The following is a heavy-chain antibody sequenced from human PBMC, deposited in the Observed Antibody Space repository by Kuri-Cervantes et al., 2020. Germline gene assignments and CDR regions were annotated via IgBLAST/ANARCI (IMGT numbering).Heavy chain of an antibody. D-gene: IGHD2-2*01. CDR3: ARTKYQLLQGVRFDP. V-gene: IGHV4-61*08. Sequence: ESLKISCTVSGGSISSGDYYWSWIRQPPGKGLEWIGEINHSGSTNYNPSLKSRVTISVDTSKNQFSLKLSSVTAADTAVYYCARTKYQLLQGVRFDPWGQGTLVTVSS. CDR2: INHSGST. CDR1: GGSISSGDYY. J-gene: IGHJ5*02.